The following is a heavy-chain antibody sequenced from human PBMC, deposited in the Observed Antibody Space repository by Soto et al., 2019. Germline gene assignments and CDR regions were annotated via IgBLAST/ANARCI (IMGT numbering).Heavy chain of an antibody. J-gene: IGHJ5*02. D-gene: IGHD5-18*01. CDR3: ARMASFGSLNWFDP. CDR2: MNPGSGDT. V-gene: IGHV1-8*01. CDR1: GYTFTGNY. Sequence: ASVKVSCKASGYTFTGNYMHWVRQATGQRLEWMGWMNPGSGDTGYAQKFQGRVTMTRNISIATAYMELSSLRADDTAIYYCARMASFGSLNWFDPWGQGTLVTASS.